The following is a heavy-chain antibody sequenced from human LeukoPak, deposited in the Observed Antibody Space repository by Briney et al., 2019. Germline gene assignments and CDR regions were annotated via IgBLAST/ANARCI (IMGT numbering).Heavy chain of an antibody. Sequence: GGSLRLSCAASGFTFSSYAMSWVRQAPGKGLEWVSAISGSGGSTYYADSVKGRFTISRDNSKSTLYLQMNSLRAEDTAVYYCAKGSCRYCSSTSCYCYGMDVWGQGTTVTVSS. CDR2: ISGSGGST. V-gene: IGHV3-23*01. D-gene: IGHD2-2*01. J-gene: IGHJ6*02. CDR1: GFTFSSYA. CDR3: AKGSCRYCSSTSCYCYGMDV.